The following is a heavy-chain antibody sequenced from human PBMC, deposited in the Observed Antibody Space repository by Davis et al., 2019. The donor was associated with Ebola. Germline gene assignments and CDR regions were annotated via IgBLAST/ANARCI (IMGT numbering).Heavy chain of an antibody. V-gene: IGHV5-51*01. Sequence: GESLKISCTASGYSFTNYWIGWVRQLPGKGREWKAIIYPDDSDSRYSPSFQGQVTISADKSISTAYLHWSSLKASDTAMYYCARRGSNAVSDYWGQGTLVTVSS. CDR2: IYPDDSDS. CDR3: ARRGSNAVSDY. J-gene: IGHJ4*02. CDR1: GYSFTNYW. D-gene: IGHD3-10*01.